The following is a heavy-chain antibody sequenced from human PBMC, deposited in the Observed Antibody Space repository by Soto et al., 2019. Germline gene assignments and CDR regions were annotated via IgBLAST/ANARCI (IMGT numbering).Heavy chain of an antibody. CDR2: VSYRGET. V-gene: IGHV4-30-4*01. Sequence: VQLQESGPGLVKPSQTLSLTCTVFGGSVSSGDDYWCWIRQPPGKGLEWIGPVSYRGETYYNPSHKSRIALFVDTDMSQFCLRVSSVTDADTAVYYCARARSGDDVTDWGQGTLVTVSS. CDR3: ARARSGDDVTD. J-gene: IGHJ4*02. D-gene: IGHD4-17*01. CDR1: GGSVSSGDDY.